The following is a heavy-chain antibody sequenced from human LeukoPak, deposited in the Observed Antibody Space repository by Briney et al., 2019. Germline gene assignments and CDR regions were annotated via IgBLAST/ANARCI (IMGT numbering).Heavy chain of an antibody. D-gene: IGHD1-26*01. CDR3: ARATNFYYYYGMDV. V-gene: IGHV1-46*01. J-gene: IGHJ6*02. Sequence: ASVTVSFKASGYTFTGYYMHWVRQAPGQGLEWMGIINPSSGATNYAQKFQGRVTMTRDTSTSTVYMELSSQRSEDTAVYYCARATNFYYYYGMDVWGQGTTVTVSS. CDR1: GYTFTGYY. CDR2: INPSSGAT.